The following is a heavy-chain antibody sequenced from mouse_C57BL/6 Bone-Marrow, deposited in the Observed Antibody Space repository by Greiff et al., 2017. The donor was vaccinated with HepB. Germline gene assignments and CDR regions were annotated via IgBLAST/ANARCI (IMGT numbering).Heavy chain of an antibody. CDR2: ISNGGGST. CDR1: GFTFSDYY. J-gene: IGHJ4*01. CDR3: ARGANYAMDY. Sequence: EVQRVESGGGLVQPGGSLKLSCAASGFTFSDYYMYWVRQTPEKRLEWVAYISNGGGSTYYPDTVKGRFTISRDNAKNTLYLQMSRLKSEDTAMYYCARGANYAMDYWGQGTSVTVSS. V-gene: IGHV5-12*01.